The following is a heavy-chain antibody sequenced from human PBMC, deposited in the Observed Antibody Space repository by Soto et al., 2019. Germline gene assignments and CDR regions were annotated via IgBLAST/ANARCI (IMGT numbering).Heavy chain of an antibody. CDR2: IKSKTDGGTT. V-gene: IGHV3-15*01. Sequence: SLRLSCAASGFTFSNAWMSWVRQAPGKGLEWVGRIKSKTDGGTTDYAAPVKGRFTISRDDSKNTLYLQMNSLKTEDTAVYYCTTESYYDRGAFDIWGQGTMVTVSS. J-gene: IGHJ3*02. D-gene: IGHD3-22*01. CDR3: TTESYYDRGAFDI. CDR1: GFTFSNAW.